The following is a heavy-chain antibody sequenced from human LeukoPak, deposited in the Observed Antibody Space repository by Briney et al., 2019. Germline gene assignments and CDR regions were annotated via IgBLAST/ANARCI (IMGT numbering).Heavy chain of an antibody. Sequence: ASVKVSCKASGYTFTGSYINWVRQAPGQGLEWMGRINPNSGGTNYAQKFQGRVTMTRDTSISTAYMELRRLKSDDTALYYCARDFIPSGDHFWGQGTLVTVSS. CDR1: GYTFTGSY. CDR2: INPNSGGT. D-gene: IGHD7-27*01. J-gene: IGHJ4*02. CDR3: ARDFIPSGDHF. V-gene: IGHV1-2*06.